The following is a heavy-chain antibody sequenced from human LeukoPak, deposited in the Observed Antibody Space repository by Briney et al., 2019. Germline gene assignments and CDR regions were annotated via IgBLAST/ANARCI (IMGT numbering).Heavy chain of an antibody. Sequence: SETLSLTCSVSGGSITSHFWSWIRQPPGKGLEWIGYIHYSGSTNYNPSLKSRVTISPDTSKNQLFLKLNAVTAADTAVYYCASGTGVRGVIGFDYWGQGTLVTVSS. CDR1: GGSITSHF. CDR2: IHYSGST. CDR3: ASGTGVRGVIGFDY. J-gene: IGHJ4*02. D-gene: IGHD3-10*01. V-gene: IGHV4-59*11.